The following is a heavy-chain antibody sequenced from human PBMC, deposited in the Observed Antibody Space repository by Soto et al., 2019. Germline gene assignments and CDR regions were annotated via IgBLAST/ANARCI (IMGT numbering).Heavy chain of an antibody. J-gene: IGHJ4*02. Sequence: SXKVSFTATGSTXSRYDVHWVRQATGLGLEWMGWMNPNSGNTGYAQKFQGRVTMTRNTSISTAYMELSSLRSEEKAVYYCARVSYRYCSGGRCPSVYWGEGTLV. CDR2: MNPNSGNT. D-gene: IGHD2-15*01. CDR1: GSTXSRYD. V-gene: IGHV1-8*01. CDR3: ARVSYRYCSGGRCPSVY.